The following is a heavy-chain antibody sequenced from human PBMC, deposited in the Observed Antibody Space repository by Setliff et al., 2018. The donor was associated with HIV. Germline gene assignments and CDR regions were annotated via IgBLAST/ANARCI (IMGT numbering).Heavy chain of an antibody. CDR1: GGSISSGSYY. CDR3: AKSPGFSGYGGSG. V-gene: IGHV4-61*02. D-gene: IGHD5-12*01. CDR2: IWTSGST. J-gene: IGHJ4*02. Sequence: SETLSLTCTVSGGSISSGSYYWSWIRQPAGKGLEWIGRIWTSGSTNYNPSLKSRVTISIDTSKNQFSLRLTSVTAADTAVYYCAKSPGFSGYGGSGWGQGTLVTVSS.